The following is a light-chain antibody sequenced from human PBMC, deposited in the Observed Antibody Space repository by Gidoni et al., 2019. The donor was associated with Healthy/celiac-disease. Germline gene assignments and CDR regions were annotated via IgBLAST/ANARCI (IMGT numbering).Light chain of an antibody. V-gene: IGLV3-21*02. Sequence: SYVLPLCPRCQWPQHRRPGLPVGEPTLDVKVCTGTSRSQARLPVLVVYDDSDRPSGIPERFAGSNSGNTATLTISRVEAGDEADYYCQVWDSSSDHSVFGGGTKLTVL. CDR3: QVWDSSSDHSV. J-gene: IGLJ3*02. CDR2: DDS. CDR1: TLDVKV.